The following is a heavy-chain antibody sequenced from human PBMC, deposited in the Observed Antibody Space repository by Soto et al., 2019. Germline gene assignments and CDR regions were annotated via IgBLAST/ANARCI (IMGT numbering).Heavy chain of an antibody. CDR3: ASASYGDYVGYFDY. D-gene: IGHD4-17*01. V-gene: IGHV4-59*08. J-gene: IGHJ4*02. Sequence: SETQSLTSTVAGGYISSYYWSWIRQPPGKGLEWIGYIYYSGSTNYNPSLKSRVTISVDTSKNQFSLKLSSVTAADTAVYYCASASYGDYVGYFDYWGQGTLVTVSS. CDR2: IYYSGST. CDR1: GGYISSYY.